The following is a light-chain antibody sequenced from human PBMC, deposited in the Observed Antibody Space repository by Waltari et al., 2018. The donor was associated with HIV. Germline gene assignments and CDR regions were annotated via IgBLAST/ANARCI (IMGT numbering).Light chain of an antibody. V-gene: IGLV2-14*01. Sequence: QAALTQPASVSGSPGQSITISCTGTSSYVGGYIFLSWYQPRPGKGPTLIIYEVTNRPSGVSDRFSGSKSGNTASLTIAGLQTEDEADYYCSSYVSTSSLGLFGGGTKLTVL. J-gene: IGLJ2*01. CDR3: SSYVSTSSLGL. CDR2: EVT. CDR1: SSYVGGYIF.